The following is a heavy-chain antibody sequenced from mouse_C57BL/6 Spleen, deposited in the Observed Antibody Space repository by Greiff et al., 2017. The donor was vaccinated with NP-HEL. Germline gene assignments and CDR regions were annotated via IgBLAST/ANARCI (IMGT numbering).Heavy chain of an antibody. CDR2: ISSGSSTI. D-gene: IGHD1-2*01. CDR3: ARKDYGLAWFAY. J-gene: IGHJ3*01. Sequence: EVQLVESGGGLVKPGGSLKLSCAAPGFTFSDYGMHWVRQAPEKGLEWVAYISSGSSTIYYADTVKGRFTISRDNAKNTLFLQMTSLRSEDTAMYYCARKDYGLAWFAYWGQGTLVTVSA. V-gene: IGHV5-17*01. CDR1: GFTFSDYG.